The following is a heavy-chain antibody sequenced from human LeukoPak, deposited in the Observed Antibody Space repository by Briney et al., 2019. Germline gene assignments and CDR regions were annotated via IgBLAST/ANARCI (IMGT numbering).Heavy chain of an antibody. CDR1: GFTFSSYW. D-gene: IGHD4-23*01. V-gene: IGHV3-74*01. CDR2: INTDGTII. CDR3: ARGRPHGNDY. Sequence: GGSLRLSCAASGFTFSSYWMHWVRQTPGRGLVWVARINTDGTIIDYADSVQGRFTISRDNAKNTLYLQMNSLRVEDTAVYYCARGRPHGNDYWGQGTLVTVSS. J-gene: IGHJ4*02.